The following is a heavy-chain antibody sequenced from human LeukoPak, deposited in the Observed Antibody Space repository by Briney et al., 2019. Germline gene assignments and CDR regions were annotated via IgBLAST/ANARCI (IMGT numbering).Heavy chain of an antibody. CDR3: ARDGPYYCYMDV. D-gene: IGHD3/OR15-3a*01. CDR2: MNPNSGNT. V-gene: IGHV1-8*01. J-gene: IGHJ6*03. Sequence: ASVKVSCKASGYTFTSYDINWVRQATGQGLEWMGWMNPNSGNTGYAQKFQGRVTMTRNTSISTAYMELSSLRSEDTAVYYCARDGPYYCYMDVWGKGTTVTVSS. CDR1: GYTFTSYD.